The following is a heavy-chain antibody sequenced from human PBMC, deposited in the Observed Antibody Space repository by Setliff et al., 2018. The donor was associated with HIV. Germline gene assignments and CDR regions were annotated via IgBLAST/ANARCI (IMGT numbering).Heavy chain of an antibody. CDR2: IYYSGST. CDR3: ARGNRVWDY. D-gene: IGHD2-21*01. V-gene: IGHV4-59*01. Sequence: PGGSLRLSCVGAGFSFSSYYWSWIRQPPGKGLEYIGYIYYSGSTNYNPSLKSRVTISVDTSKNKFSLKLSSVTAADTAVYFCARGNRVWDYWGQGTLVTVSS. J-gene: IGHJ4*02. CDR1: GFSFSSYY.